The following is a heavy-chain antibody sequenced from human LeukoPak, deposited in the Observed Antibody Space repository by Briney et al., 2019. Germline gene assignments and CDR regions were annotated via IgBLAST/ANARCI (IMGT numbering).Heavy chain of an antibody. J-gene: IGHJ6*03. CDR3: ARGIGIGTVLMVHGNMDV. V-gene: IGHV1-69*06. D-gene: IGHD2-8*01. CDR2: IIPIFGTA. CDR1: GGTFSSYA. Sequence: ASVKVSCKASGGTFSSYAISWVRQAPRQGLEWMGGIIPIFGTANYAQRFQGRVTITADKSTSTAYMELSSLRSEDTAVYYCARGIGIGTVLMVHGNMDVWGKGTTVTVSS.